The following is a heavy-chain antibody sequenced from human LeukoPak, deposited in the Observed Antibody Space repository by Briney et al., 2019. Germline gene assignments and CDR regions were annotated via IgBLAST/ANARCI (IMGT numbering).Heavy chain of an antibody. CDR3: ARAAGTDY. CDR1: GFTFSSYW. Sequence: GGSLRLSCAASGFTFSSYWVSWVRQAPGKGLEWVANIKQDGSEKYYVDSVKGRFTISRDNAKNSLYLQMNSLRAEDTAVYYCARAAGTDYWGQGTLVTVSS. V-gene: IGHV3-7*01. D-gene: IGHD6-13*01. J-gene: IGHJ4*02. CDR2: IKQDGSEK.